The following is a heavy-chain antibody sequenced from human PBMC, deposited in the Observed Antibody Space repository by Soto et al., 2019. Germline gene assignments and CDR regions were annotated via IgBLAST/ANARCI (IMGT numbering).Heavy chain of an antibody. J-gene: IGHJ5*02. CDR1: GGTFSSYA. CDR2: IIPIFGTA. D-gene: IGHD1-26*01. Sequence: SVKVSCKASGGTFSSYAISWVRQAPGQGLEWMGGIIPIFGTANYAQKFQGRVTITADESTSTAYMELSSLRSEDTAVYYCASTVGATDNWFDPWGQGTLVTATS. V-gene: IGHV1-69*01. CDR3: ASTVGATDNWFDP.